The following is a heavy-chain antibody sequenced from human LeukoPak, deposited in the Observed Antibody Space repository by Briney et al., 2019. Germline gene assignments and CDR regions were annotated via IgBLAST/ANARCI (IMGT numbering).Heavy chain of an antibody. CDR2: IKQDGSAK. J-gene: IGHJ4*02. CDR3: ARRYFDS. V-gene: IGHV3-7*03. CDR1: GFTFSDYW. Sequence: GGSLRLSCAASGFTFSDYWMHWVRQAPGKGLECVSNIKQDGSAKYYVDSVKGRFTISRDNAKNSLYLQMNSLRAEDTAVYYCARRYFDSWGQGTLVTVSS.